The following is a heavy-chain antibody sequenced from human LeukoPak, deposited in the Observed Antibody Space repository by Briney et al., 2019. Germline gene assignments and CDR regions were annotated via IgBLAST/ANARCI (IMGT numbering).Heavy chain of an antibody. CDR1: GYIFTGYY. V-gene: IGHV1-2*06. J-gene: IGHJ3*02. D-gene: IGHD2-15*01. Sequence: ASVKVSCKASGYIFTGYYIHWVRQAPGQGLEWMGRINPNSGGTNYAQKFQGRVTMTRDTSISTAYMELSNLKSDDTAVYYCARDRGSGLDAFDIRGQGTMVTVSS. CDR2: INPNSGGT. CDR3: ARDRGSGLDAFDI.